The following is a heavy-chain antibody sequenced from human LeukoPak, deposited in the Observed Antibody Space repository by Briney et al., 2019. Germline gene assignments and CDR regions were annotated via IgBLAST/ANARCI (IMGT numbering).Heavy chain of an antibody. CDR3: AKSYRNYVHYYYYMDV. V-gene: IGHV3-23*01. J-gene: IGHJ6*03. Sequence: GGSLRLSCAASGFTFSSYAMSWVRQAPGKGLERGSAISGSGGSTYYADSVKGRFTISRDNSKNTLYLQMNSLRAEDTAVYYCAKSYRNYVHYYYYMDVWGKGTTVTVSS. D-gene: IGHD4-11*01. CDR1: GFTFSSYA. CDR2: ISGSGGST.